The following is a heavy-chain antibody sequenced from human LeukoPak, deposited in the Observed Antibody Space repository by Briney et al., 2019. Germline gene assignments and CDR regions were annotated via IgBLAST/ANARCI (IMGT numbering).Heavy chain of an antibody. D-gene: IGHD3-3*02. Sequence: PGGSLRLSCEASGFIVTNAWLNWVRQAPGKGLEWVGRIQSKTDGGKTDYAAPVKGRFTISRDDSKNTLYLQMNSLKTEDTAIYYCTTGIRGDWGQGTLVTVSS. J-gene: IGHJ4*02. CDR1: GFIVTNAW. V-gene: IGHV3-15*07. CDR3: TTGIRGD. CDR2: IQSKTDGGKT.